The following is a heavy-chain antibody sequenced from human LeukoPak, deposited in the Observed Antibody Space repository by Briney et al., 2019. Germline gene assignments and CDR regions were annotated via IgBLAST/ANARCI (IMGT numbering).Heavy chain of an antibody. CDR3: AKAGVDIVVVVAARYWYFDL. CDR2: ISGSGGST. CDR1: GFTFSSYA. V-gene: IGHV3-23*01. Sequence: GGSLRLSCAASGFTFSSYAMSWVRQAPGKGLEWVSAISGSGGSTYYADSVRGRFTISRDNSKNTLYLQMNSLRAEDTAVYYCAKAGVDIVVVVAARYWYFDLWGRGTLVTVSS. J-gene: IGHJ2*01. D-gene: IGHD2-15*01.